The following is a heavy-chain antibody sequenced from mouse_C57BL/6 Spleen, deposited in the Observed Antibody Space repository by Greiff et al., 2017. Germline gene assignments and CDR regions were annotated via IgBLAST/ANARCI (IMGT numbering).Heavy chain of an antibody. CDR1: GYAFSSYW. J-gene: IGHJ2*01. CDR3: SRVTTVVATSYFDY. V-gene: IGHV1-80*01. D-gene: IGHD1-1*01. Sequence: VQLQQSGAELVNPGASVTISCKASGYAFSSYWMNWVKQRPGKGLEWIGQIYPGDGTTNYNGQFTGKATLTADKASSTAYMQLSSRTSEDSAVYFCSRVTTVVATSYFDYWGQGTTLTVSS. CDR2: IYPGDGTT.